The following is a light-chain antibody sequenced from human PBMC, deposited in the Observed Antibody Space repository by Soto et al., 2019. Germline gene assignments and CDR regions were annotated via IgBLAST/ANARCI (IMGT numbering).Light chain of an antibody. J-gene: IGKJ1*01. CDR3: QLSRSSSWT. CDR1: HRVRSSY. V-gene: IGKV3-20*01. Sequence: ESVLTQSPGTLSLAPGDRATLSCRASHRVRSSYIAWYQQRPGQAPRLLIHGASTRAPGIPDRFSGSGSGTDFTLTISRLDPEDFAVYHCQLSRSSSWTFGHGTNVEIK. CDR2: GAS.